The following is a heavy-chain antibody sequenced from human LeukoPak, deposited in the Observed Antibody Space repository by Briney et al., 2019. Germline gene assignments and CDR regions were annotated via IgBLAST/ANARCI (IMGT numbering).Heavy chain of an antibody. J-gene: IGHJ1*01. CDR2: IYPGDSDT. D-gene: IGHD3-22*01. CDR1: GYSFTSYW. CDR3: ARVTDDSSGYYSHPGYFQH. V-gene: IGHV5-51*01. Sequence: GQSLKISCKGSGYSFTSYWIGWVRQMPGKGLEWMGIIYPGDSDTRYSPSFQGQVTISADKSISTAYLQWSSLKASDTAMYYCARVTDDSSGYYSHPGYFQHWGQGTLVTVSS.